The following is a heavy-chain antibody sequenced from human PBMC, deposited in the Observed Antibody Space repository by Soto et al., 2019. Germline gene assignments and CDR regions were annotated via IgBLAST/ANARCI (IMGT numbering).Heavy chain of an antibody. CDR1: GDTFNFYS. V-gene: IGHV1-69*02. J-gene: IGHJ4*02. Sequence: QVQLVQSGAEVKRPGSSVKVSCKASGDTFNFYSINWVRQAPGLGLEWMGRVNPIVSMSNYAQKFQGRGTITADTYTGTAYMELSSLRSEDRAIDYCASSYGSGYRAFDYWGQGALVTVSS. CDR3: ASSYGSGYRAFDY. CDR2: VNPIVSMS. D-gene: IGHD3-10*01.